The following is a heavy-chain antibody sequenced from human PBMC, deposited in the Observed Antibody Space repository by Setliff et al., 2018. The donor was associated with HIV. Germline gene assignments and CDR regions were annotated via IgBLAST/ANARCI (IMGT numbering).Heavy chain of an antibody. J-gene: IGHJ4*02. Sequence: ASVKVSCKAPGYILTSHYMHWVRQAPGQGLEWMGIINPSVGSTSYAQKFQGRVTMTRDTSTSTVYMELSSLRSEDTAVYYCAREYDVLLWIGSQYGRGNLDSWGQGTPVTVSS. CDR2: INPSVGST. D-gene: IGHD3-10*01. V-gene: IGHV1-46*01. CDR3: AREYDVLLWIGSQYGRGNLDS. CDR1: GYILTSHY.